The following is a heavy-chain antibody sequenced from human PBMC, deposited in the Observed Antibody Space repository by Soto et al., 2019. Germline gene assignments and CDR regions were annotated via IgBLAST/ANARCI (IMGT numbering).Heavy chain of an antibody. Sequence: SVKVSCKASGGTFSSYAISWVRQAPGQGLEWMGGIIPIFGTANYAQKFQGRVTITADESTSTAYMELSSLRSEDTAVYYCARDMVTIFGVVIIPRPLGMDVWGQGTTVTVSS. CDR2: IIPIFGTA. D-gene: IGHD3-3*01. CDR3: ARDMVTIFGVVIIPRPLGMDV. CDR1: GGTFSSYA. V-gene: IGHV1-69*13. J-gene: IGHJ6*02.